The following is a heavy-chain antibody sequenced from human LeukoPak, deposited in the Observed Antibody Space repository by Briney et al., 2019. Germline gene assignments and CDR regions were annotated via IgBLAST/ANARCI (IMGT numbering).Heavy chain of an antibody. J-gene: IGHJ6*03. CDR1: GGSFSGYY. D-gene: IGHD1-1*01. V-gene: IGHV4-34*01. CDR3: ARDWNHYYYYYMDV. Sequence: PSETLSLTCAVYGGSFSGYYWSWIRQPPGKGLEWIGEINHSGSTNYNPSLKSRVTISVDTSKNQFSLKLSSVTAADTAVYYCARDWNHYYYYYMDVWGKGTTVTVSS. CDR2: INHSGST.